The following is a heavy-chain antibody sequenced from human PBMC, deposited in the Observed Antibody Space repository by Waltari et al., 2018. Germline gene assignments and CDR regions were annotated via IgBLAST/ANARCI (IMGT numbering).Heavy chain of an antibody. CDR2: VHHSGQT. V-gene: IGHV4-4*02. Sequence: QVQLQESGQGLVKPSGTLSLTCAVSGDSISGNYWWSWVRQSPEKGLEWIGQVHHSGQTHYNPSLQSRVAISVDKPKNQFSLNLNSVTAADTAIYYCAGDRAIGLFFDYWGRGTLVTVSS. D-gene: IGHD2-2*01. CDR3: AGDRAIGLFFDY. J-gene: IGHJ4*02. CDR1: GDSISGNYW.